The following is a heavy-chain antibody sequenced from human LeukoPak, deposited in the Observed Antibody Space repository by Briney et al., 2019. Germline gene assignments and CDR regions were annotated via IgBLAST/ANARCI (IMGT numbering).Heavy chain of an antibody. CDR3: ARGGGLEPFDI. D-gene: IGHD3-16*01. CDR1: GGSISSYY. V-gene: IGHV4-4*07. J-gene: IGHJ3*02. CDR2: IYTSGST. Sequence: PSETLSLTCTVSGGSISSYYWSWIRQPAGNGLERIGRIYTSGSTNYNPSLKSRVTMSVDTSKNQFSLKLSSVTAADTAVYYCARGGGLEPFDIWGQGTMVTVSS.